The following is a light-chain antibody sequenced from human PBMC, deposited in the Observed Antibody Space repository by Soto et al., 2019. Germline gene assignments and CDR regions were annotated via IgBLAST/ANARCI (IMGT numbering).Light chain of an antibody. J-gene: IGKJ1*01. CDR3: LQVNSYPWT. V-gene: IGKV1-17*03. CDR1: QGITKN. CDR2: FAS. Sequence: DIQMTQSPSAMSASVGDRVTITCRASQGITKNLAWFQQRPGKVHRRLIYFASTLQSGVPSRFSGSGSGTEFTLTISGLEPEDFATYYCLQVNSYPWTFGQGTNVEIK.